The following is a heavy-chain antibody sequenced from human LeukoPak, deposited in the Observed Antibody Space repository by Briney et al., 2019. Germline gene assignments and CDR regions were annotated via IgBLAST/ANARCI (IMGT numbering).Heavy chain of an antibody. CDR2: ISGSGSTI. D-gene: IGHD4-23*01. Sequence: GGSLRLSCAASGFTFSSYEMNWVRQAPGKGLEWVSYISGSGSTIYYADSVKGRFTMSRDNAKNSLFLQMNSLRAEDTAVYYCARDASPYDVGGHSHFDYWGQGTLVTVSS. V-gene: IGHV3-48*03. CDR3: ARDASPYDVGGHSHFDY. CDR1: GFTFSSYE. J-gene: IGHJ4*02.